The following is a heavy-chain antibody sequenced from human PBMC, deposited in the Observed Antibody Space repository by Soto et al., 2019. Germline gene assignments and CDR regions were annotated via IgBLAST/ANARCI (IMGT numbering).Heavy chain of an antibody. CDR2: ISYDGSNK. V-gene: IGHV3-30-3*01. Sequence: PGASVRLSCAASGLTFSSYAMHWVRQAPGTGLEWVAVISYDGSNKYYADSVKGRFPISRDNSKNTLYLQMNRLRAEDTAVHYCASRIRGWCALPFFYYGMDVWGEGTTVTVSS. CDR1: GLTFSSYA. J-gene: IGHJ6*04. D-gene: IGHD6-19*01. CDR3: ASRIRGWCALPFFYYGMDV.